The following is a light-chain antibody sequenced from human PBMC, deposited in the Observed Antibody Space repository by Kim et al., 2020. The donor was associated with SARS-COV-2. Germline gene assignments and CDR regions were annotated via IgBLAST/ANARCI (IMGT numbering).Light chain of an antibody. V-gene: IGKV1-5*01. Sequence: ASVWDRVTITCLASQSISSWLAWYLQKPVKAPKLLIYDASSLESGFPSRFSGSGSGTEFSLTISSLQRDDFATYYCQQYNSYWGTFGQGTKVDIK. CDR1: QSISSW. CDR3: QQYNSYWGT. J-gene: IGKJ1*01. CDR2: DAS.